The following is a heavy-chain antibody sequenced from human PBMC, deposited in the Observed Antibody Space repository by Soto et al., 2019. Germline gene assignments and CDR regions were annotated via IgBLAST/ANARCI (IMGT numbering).Heavy chain of an antibody. CDR2: IYYSGST. V-gene: IGHV4-59*08. Sequence: QVQLQESGPGLVKPSETLSLTCTVSGGSISSYYWSWIRQPPGKGLEWNGSIYYSGSTNYNPSLKSRFTIAVDTSQNQFALKLSSVPAADTAVYYCARHIRDGYTYYFDYWGQGTLVTVSS. J-gene: IGHJ4*02. D-gene: IGHD5-12*01. CDR1: GGSISSYY. CDR3: ARHIRDGYTYYFDY.